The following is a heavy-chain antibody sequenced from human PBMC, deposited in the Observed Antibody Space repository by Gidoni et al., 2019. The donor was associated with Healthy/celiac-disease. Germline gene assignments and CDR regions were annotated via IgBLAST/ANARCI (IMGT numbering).Heavy chain of an antibody. V-gene: IGHV4-61*01. CDR3: ARGGVTNAFDI. Sequence: QVQLQESGPGLVKPSETLSLTCTVSGGSVSSGSYYWSWIRQPPGKGLEWIGYIYYSGSTNYNPSLKSRVTISVDTSKNQFSLKLSSVTAADTAVYYCARGGVTNAFDIWGQGTMVTVSS. CDR2: IYYSGST. D-gene: IGHD3-10*01. CDR1: GGSVSSGSYY. J-gene: IGHJ3*02.